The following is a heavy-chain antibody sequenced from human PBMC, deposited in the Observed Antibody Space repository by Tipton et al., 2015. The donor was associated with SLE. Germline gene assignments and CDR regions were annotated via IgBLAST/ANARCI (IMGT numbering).Heavy chain of an antibody. Sequence: TLSLTCTVSGGSISSYYWSWIRQPAGKGLEWIGRIYTSGSTNYNPSLKSRVTMSVDTSKNQFSLKLSSVTAADTAVYYCARFPSRYSSRSAFDIWGQGTMVTVSS. V-gene: IGHV4-4*07. D-gene: IGHD6-13*01. J-gene: IGHJ3*02. CDR1: GGSISSYY. CDR2: IYTSGST. CDR3: ARFPSRYSSRSAFDI.